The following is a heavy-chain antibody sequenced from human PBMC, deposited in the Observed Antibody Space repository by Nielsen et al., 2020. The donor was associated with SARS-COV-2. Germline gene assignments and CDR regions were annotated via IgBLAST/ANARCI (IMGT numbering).Heavy chain of an antibody. V-gene: IGHV1-18*01. CDR2: ISAYNGNT. J-gene: IGHJ5*02. D-gene: IGHD3-3*01. CDR1: GYTFTSYG. Sequence: ASVKVSCKASGYTFTSYGISWVRQAPGQGLEWMGWISAYNGNTNYAQKLQGRVTMTTDTSTSTAYMELRSLRSDDTAVYYCARDLGESITIFGVVTPDWFDPWGQGTLVTVSS. CDR3: ARDLGESITIFGVVTPDWFDP.